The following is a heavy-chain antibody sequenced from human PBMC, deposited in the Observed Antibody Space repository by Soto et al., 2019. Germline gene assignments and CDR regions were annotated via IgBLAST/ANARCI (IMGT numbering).Heavy chain of an antibody. Sequence: GGSLRLSCAASGFTFSSYGMHWVRQAPGKGLEWVAVISYDGSNKYYADSVKGRFTISRDNSKNTLYLQMNSLRAEDTAVYYCAKDIGPRPGYSGLFYYYYYGMGVWGQGTTVTVSS. V-gene: IGHV3-30*18. J-gene: IGHJ6*02. CDR3: AKDIGPRPGYSGLFYYYYYGMGV. CDR1: GFTFSSYG. D-gene: IGHD5-12*01. CDR2: ISYDGSNK.